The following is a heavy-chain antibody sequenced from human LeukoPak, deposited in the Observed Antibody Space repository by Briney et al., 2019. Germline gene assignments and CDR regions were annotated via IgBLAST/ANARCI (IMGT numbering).Heavy chain of an antibody. J-gene: IGHJ4*02. CDR3: AKSNYYYDSSGYYELRY. V-gene: IGHV3-30*02. D-gene: IGHD3-22*01. Sequence: GGSLRLSCAASGFTFSSYGMHWVRQAPGKGLEWVAFIRYDGSNKYYADSVKGRFTISRDNSKNTLYLQMNSLRAEDTAVYYCAKSNYYYDSSGYYELRYWGQGTLVTVSS. CDR1: GFTFSSYG. CDR2: IRYDGSNK.